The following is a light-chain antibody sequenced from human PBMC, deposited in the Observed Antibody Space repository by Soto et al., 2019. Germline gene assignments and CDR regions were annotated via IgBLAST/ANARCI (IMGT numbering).Light chain of an antibody. CDR2: GAS. V-gene: IGKV3-20*01. J-gene: IGKJ1*01. CDR1: QSVSSSY. Sequence: ESGLTQSPGTLPLSPGEKATLSCRASQSVSSSYLAWYQQKPGQAPRLLIYGASSRATGIPDRFSGSGSGTDFTLTVSRLEPEDFAVYYCQQFGSSSWTFGQGTKV. CDR3: QQFGSSSWT.